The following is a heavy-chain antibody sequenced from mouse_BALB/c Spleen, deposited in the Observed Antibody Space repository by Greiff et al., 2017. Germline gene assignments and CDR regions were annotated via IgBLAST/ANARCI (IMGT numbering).Heavy chain of an antibody. V-gene: IGHV7-3*02. J-gene: IGHJ2*01. Sequence: EVQLMESGGGLVQPGGSLRLSCATSGFTFTDYYMSWVRQPPGKALEWLGFIRNKANDYTTEYSASVKGRFTNTRDNSQSIIYLQMNTLRAEDSATYYCANAYSALDYWGQGTTLTVSA. D-gene: IGHD2-3*01. CDR3: ANAYSALDY. CDR2: IRNKANDYTT. CDR1: GFTFTDYY.